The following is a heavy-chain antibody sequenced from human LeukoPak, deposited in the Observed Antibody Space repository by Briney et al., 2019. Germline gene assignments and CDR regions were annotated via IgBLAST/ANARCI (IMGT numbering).Heavy chain of an antibody. V-gene: IGHV4-59*01. CDR3: AREDGGHFDY. Sequence: SETLSLTCTVSGGSISGSYWSWIRQPPGKGLEWIAYMYNSGSTNYNPSLKSRVTISIDTSKNQFSLKLSSLTAAATAVYYCAREDGGHFDYWGQGTLVTVSS. CDR1: GGSISGSY. D-gene: IGHD4-23*01. J-gene: IGHJ4*02. CDR2: MYNSGST.